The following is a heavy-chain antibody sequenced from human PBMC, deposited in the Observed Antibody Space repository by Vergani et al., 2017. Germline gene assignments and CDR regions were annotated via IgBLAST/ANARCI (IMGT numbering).Heavy chain of an antibody. CDR1: GFTFSDYY. Sequence: EVQLVESGGGLVKPGGSLRLSCAASGFTFSDYYMSWIRQAPGKGLEWVSAISGSGGSTYYADSVKGRFTISRDNSKNTLYLQMNSLRAEDTAVYYCAKDHGDWYFDLWGRGTLVTVSS. J-gene: IGHJ2*01. D-gene: IGHD4-17*01. V-gene: IGHV3-23*04. CDR2: ISGSGGST. CDR3: AKDHGDWYFDL.